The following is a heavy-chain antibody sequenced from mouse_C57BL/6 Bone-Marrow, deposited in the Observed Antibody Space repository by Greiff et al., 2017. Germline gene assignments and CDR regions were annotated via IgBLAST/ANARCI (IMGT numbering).Heavy chain of an antibody. Sequence: QVQLQQPGAELVKPGASVKLSCKASGYTFTSYWMHWVKQRPGQGLEWIGMIHPNSGSTNYNEKFKSKATLTVDKSSRTAYMQLSSLTSEDSAVYYCARRGYYDSPFAYWGQGTLVTVSA. CDR1: GYTFTSYW. CDR2: IHPNSGST. D-gene: IGHD2-4*01. V-gene: IGHV1-64*01. CDR3: ARRGYYDSPFAY. J-gene: IGHJ3*01.